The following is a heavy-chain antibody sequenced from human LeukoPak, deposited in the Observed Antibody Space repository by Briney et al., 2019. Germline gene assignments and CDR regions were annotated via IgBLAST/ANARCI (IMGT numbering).Heavy chain of an antibody. CDR2: IIPILGIA. Sequence: ASVKVSCKASGGTFSSYAISWVRQAPGQGLEWMGRIIPILGIANYAQKFQGRVTITADKSTSTAYMELSRLRSEDTAVYYCARGHSSSWYDYYYYYGMDVWGQGTTVTVSS. CDR1: GGTFSSYA. J-gene: IGHJ6*02. V-gene: IGHV1-69*04. CDR3: ARGHSSSWYDYYYYYGMDV. D-gene: IGHD6-13*01.